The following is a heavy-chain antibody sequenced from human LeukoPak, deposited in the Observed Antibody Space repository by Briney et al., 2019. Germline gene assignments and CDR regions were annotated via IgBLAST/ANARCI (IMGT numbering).Heavy chain of an antibody. D-gene: IGHD1-26*01. Sequence: GGSLRLSCAASRFTSSDHYMDWVRQAPGKGLEWIGRSRNKANSYSTEYAASVKGRFTISRDESENSLYLQMNGLKTEDTAVYYCGVGASIANYYSYMDVWGKGTTVTVSS. CDR2: SRNKANSYST. V-gene: IGHV3-72*01. J-gene: IGHJ6*03. CDR1: RFTSSDHY. CDR3: GVGASIANYYSYMDV.